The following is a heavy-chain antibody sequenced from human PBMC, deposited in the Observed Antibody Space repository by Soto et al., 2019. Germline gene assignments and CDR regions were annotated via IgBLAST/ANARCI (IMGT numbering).Heavy chain of an antibody. CDR1: GGSISSGGYY. CDR2: IYYSGST. V-gene: IGHV4-31*03. Sequence: QVQLQESGPGLVKPSQTLSLTCTVSGGSISSGGYYWSWIRQHPGKGLEWIGYIYYSGSTYYNPSLESRSTVALDPAKNQFSRRLSSVSAAATAVYYCARDRKSWGRVGYFDYWGQGTLVTVSS. D-gene: IGHD7-27*01. CDR3: ARDRKSWGRVGYFDY. J-gene: IGHJ4*02.